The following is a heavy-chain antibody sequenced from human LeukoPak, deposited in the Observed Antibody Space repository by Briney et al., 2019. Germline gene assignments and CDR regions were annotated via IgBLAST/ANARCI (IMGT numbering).Heavy chain of an antibody. J-gene: IGHJ3*02. D-gene: IGHD3-10*01. V-gene: IGHV3-7*01. CDR1: GFTFSTYW. CDR2: IKQDGSEK. CDR3: ARDSAAFDI. Sequence: GGSLRLSCAASGFTFSTYWVTWVRQAPGKGLEWVANIKQDGSEKYYVDSVKGRFTISRVNAKNSLYLQMNNLRAEDTAVYYCARDSAAFDIWGQGTMVTVSS.